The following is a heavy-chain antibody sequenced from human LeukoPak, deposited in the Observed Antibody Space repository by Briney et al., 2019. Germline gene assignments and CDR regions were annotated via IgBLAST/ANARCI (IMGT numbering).Heavy chain of an antibody. CDR2: INSSGT. CDR1: GFTFSSYA. V-gene: IGHV3-23*01. J-gene: IGHJ4*02. D-gene: IGHD3-10*01. CDR3: AKGHHYGSGSYWV. Sequence: GGSLRLSCAASGFTFSSYAMTWVRQAPGKGLQWVSAINSSGTYYADSVKGRFTISRDNSKSTLYLQMNSLRAEDTAVYYCAKGHHYGSGSYWVWGQGTLVTVSS.